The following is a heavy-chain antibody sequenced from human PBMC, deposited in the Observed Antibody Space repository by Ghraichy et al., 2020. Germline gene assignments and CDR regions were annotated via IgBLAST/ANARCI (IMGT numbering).Heavy chain of an antibody. CDR3: ARGTFDYSREDHGGAFDY. J-gene: IGHJ4*02. CDR1: GFTFGSYE. CDR2: ISGRGDTM. Sequence: GESLNISCAPSGFTFGSYEMNWVRQAPGKGLEWVSYISGRGDTMYYADSVKGRFAVTRNNVKNSLLLQMNSLRAEDTGIYYWARGTFDYSREDHGGAFDYWGQGTLVTVSS. V-gene: IGHV3-48*03. D-gene: IGHD4-11*01.